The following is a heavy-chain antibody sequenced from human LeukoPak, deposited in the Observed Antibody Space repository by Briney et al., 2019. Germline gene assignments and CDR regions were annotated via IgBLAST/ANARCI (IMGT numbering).Heavy chain of an antibody. CDR2: IYYSGST. J-gene: IGHJ4*02. Sequence: PSETLSLTCTVSGGSVSSGSYYWSWIRQPPGKGLEWIGYIYYSGSTNYNPSLKSRVTISVDTSKNQFSLKLSSVTAADTAVYYCARVYCSSTSCHETTAKYYFDYWGQGTLVTVSS. D-gene: IGHD2-2*01. CDR1: GGSVSSGSYY. V-gene: IGHV4-61*01. CDR3: ARVYCSSTSCHETTAKYYFDY.